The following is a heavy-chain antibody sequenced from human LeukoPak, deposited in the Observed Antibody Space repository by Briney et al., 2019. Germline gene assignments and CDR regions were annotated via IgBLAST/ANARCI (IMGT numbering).Heavy chain of an antibody. J-gene: IGHJ4*02. Sequence: SDPLSLTCTVSVDSISSSSYYWGWIRRPRGKGLERNWRFYYSGSTHYNPSLKSRVTISVDTSKNQSSLKLSSVTAADTAVYYCARLREGLLSDYFDYWGQGNLVTVSS. CDR3: ARLREGLLSDYFDY. V-gene: IGHV4-39*01. CDR1: VDSISSSSYY. D-gene: IGHD2-15*01. CDR2: FYYSGST.